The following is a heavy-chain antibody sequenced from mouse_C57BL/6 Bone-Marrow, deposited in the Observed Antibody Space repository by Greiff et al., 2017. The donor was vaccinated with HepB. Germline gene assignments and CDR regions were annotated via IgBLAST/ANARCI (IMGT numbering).Heavy chain of an antibody. CDR1: GFTFTDYY. CDR3: ARSRNYSY. J-gene: IGHJ3*01. D-gene: IGHD2-1*01. Sequence: EVHLVESGGGLVQPGGSLSLSCAASGFTFTDYYMSWVRQPPGKALEWLGFIRNKANGYTTEYSASVMGRFTMSRDNSQSILYLQMNALRAEDSATYYCARSRNYSYWGQGTLVTVSA. CDR2: IRNKANGYTT. V-gene: IGHV7-3*01.